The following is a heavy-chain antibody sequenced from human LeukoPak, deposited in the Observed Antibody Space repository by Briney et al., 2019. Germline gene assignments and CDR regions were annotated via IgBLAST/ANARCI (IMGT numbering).Heavy chain of an antibody. CDR1: GFTFGDYA. J-gene: IGHJ3*02. D-gene: IGHD5-18*01. Sequence: QSGGSLRLSCTASGFTFGDYAMSWLRQARGKGREWVGFIRRKAYGRTTEYAASVKGRFTIERDDSKRIAYLQMNSLKTEDTAVYYCTSNPGYSNGSLDAFDIWGQGTMVTVSS. CDR3: TSNPGYSNGSLDAFDI. V-gene: IGHV3-49*03. CDR2: IRRKAYGRTT.